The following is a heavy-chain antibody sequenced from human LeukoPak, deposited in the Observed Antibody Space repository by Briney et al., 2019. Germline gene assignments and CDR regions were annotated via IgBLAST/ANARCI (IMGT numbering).Heavy chain of an antibody. CDR2: ISSSGSIT. D-gene: IGHD1-26*01. Sequence: GGSLRLSCAASGFTFFNYGMSWVRQAPGEGLEWVSSISSSGSITYYPDSVKGRFTISRDNSKNTLFLQMNSLRAEDTAIYYCAKGGINYFDYWGQGTLVTVSS. CDR3: AKGGINYFDY. J-gene: IGHJ4*02. V-gene: IGHV3-23*01. CDR1: GFTFFNYG.